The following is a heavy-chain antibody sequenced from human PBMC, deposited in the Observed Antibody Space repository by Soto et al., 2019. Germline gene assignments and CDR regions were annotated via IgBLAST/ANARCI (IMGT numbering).Heavy chain of an antibody. CDR2: IYSGGST. J-gene: IGHJ4*02. CDR1: GFTVSSNY. V-gene: IGHV3-66*01. CDR3: ARDEDSRMGRNY. Sequence: GGSLRLSCAASGFTVSSNYMSWVRQAPGKGLEWVSVIYSGGSTYYADSVNGRFTISRDNSKTALHLQMNSLSADDTAVYYCARDEDSRMGRNYWGQGTLVTVSS. D-gene: IGHD2-15*01.